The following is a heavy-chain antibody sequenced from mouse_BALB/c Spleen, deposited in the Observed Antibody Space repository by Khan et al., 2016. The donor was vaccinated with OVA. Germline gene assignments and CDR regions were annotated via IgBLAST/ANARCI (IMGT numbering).Heavy chain of an antibody. CDR2: ISSGGSYT. V-gene: IGHV5-9-3*01. CDR1: GFTFSNYG. J-gene: IGHJ2*01. Sequence: EVELVESGGGLVKPGGSLKFSCAASGFTFSNYGMSWVRQTPEKRLEWVATISSGGSYTYYPDSVKGRFTISRDNSNNTLYLKMSSLRSEDTAMYYWTRTLGYYGSYYFDYWGQGTTRTVSS. D-gene: IGHD1-1*01. CDR3: TRTLGYYGSYYFDY.